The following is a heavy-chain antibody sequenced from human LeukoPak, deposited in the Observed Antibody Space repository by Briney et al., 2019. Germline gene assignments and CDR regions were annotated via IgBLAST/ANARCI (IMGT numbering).Heavy chain of an antibody. V-gene: IGHV3-23*01. D-gene: IGHD5-12*01. CDR1: GFTFSSYA. CDR3: ARGYRGYNDY. Sequence: GGSLRLSCAGSGFTFSSYAMSWVRQAPGKGLEWVSGISGSGGNTYYADSVKGRFTISRDNAKNSLYLQMNSLRAEDTAVYYCARGYRGYNDYWGQGTLVTVSS. CDR2: ISGSGGNT. J-gene: IGHJ4*02.